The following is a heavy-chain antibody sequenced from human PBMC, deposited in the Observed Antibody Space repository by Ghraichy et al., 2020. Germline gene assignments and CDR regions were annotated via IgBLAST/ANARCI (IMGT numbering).Heavy chain of an antibody. CDR3: AHRGRGGYYDSSGYCFDP. D-gene: IGHD3-22*01. CDR2: IYWNDDK. J-gene: IGHJ5*02. Sequence: SGPTLVKPTQTLTLTCTFSGFSLSTSGVGVGWIRQPPGKALEWLALIYWNDDKRYSPSLKSRLTITKDTSKNQVVLTMTNMDPVDTATYYCAHRGRGGYYDSSGYCFDPWGQGTLVTVSS. V-gene: IGHV2-5*01. CDR1: GFSLSTSGVG.